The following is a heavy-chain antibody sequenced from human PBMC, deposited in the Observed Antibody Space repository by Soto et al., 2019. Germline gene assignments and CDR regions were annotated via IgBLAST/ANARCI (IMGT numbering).Heavy chain of an antibody. J-gene: IGHJ6*02. D-gene: IGHD3-10*01. CDR1: GGTFSSYA. CDR2: IIPIFGTA. CDR3: ARDPDRCITMVRGVMDYYYGMDV. V-gene: IGHV1-69*12. Sequence: QVQLVQSGAEVKKPGSSVKVSCKASGGTFSSYAISWVRQAPGQGLEWMGGIIPIFGTANYAQKFQGRVTSTADESTSTAYMELSSLRSEDTAVYYCARDPDRCITMVRGVMDYYYGMDVWGQGTTVTVSS.